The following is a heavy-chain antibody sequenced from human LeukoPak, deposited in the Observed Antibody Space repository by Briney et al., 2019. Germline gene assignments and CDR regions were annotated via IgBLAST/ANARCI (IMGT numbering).Heavy chain of an antibody. J-gene: IGHJ1*01. Sequence: PGGSLRLSCAASGFTFSSYDMSWVRQAPGKGLEWVSAITGTGGSTYYADSVKGRFTISSDNSKNTLYLQMNSLRAEDTAVYYCATRGYCCSTRFYAPQAWGQPRLVTVSS. V-gene: IGHV3-23*01. D-gene: IGHD2-2*01. CDR1: GFTFSSYD. CDR2: ITGTGGST. CDR3: ATRGYCCSTRFYAPQA.